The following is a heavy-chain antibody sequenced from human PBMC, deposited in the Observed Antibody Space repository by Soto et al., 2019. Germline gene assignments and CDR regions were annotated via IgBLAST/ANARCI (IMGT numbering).Heavy chain of an antibody. CDR2: IRSKAYGGTT. Sequence: PLRLSCTASGFTFGDYAMSWFRQAPGEGLEWVGFIRSKAYGGTTEYAASVKGRFTISRDDSKSIAYLQMNSLKTEDTAVYYCTRDALYYYDSCGYPKPYYYYYGMDVWGQGTTVTVSS. J-gene: IGHJ6*02. D-gene: IGHD3-22*01. CDR3: TRDALYYYDSCGYPKPYYYYYGMDV. CDR1: GFTFGDYA. V-gene: IGHV3-49*03.